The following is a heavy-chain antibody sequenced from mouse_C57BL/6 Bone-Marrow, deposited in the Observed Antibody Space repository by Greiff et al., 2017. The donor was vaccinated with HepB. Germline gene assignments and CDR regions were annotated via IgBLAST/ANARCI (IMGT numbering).Heavy chain of an antibody. CDR1: GYTFTSYD. CDR2: IYPRDGSN. J-gene: IGHJ2*01. CDR3: ARGRNYYGSSYPFDY. V-gene: IGHV1-85*01. Sequence: QVQLQQSGPELVKPGASVKLSCKASGYTFTSYDINWVKQRPGQGLEWLGWIYPRDGSNKYNEKFKGKATLTVDTSSSTAYMELHSLTSEDSAVYFCARGRNYYGSSYPFDYWGQGTTLTVSS. D-gene: IGHD1-1*01.